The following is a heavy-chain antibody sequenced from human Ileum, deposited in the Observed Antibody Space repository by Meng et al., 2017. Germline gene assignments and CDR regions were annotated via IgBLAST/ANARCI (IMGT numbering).Heavy chain of an antibody. D-gene: IGHD3-10*01. J-gene: IGHJ4*02. CDR3: AKDVNRPEFGELLFELPSFDY. V-gene: IGHV3-23*01. CDR2: ISGSGGST. Sequence: GESLKISCTASGFTFSSYVMSWVRQAPGKGLEWVSAISGSGGSTYYADSVKGRFTISRDNSKNTLYLQMNSLRAEDTAVYYCAKDVNRPEFGELLFELPSFDYWGQGTLVTVSS. CDR1: GFTFSSYV.